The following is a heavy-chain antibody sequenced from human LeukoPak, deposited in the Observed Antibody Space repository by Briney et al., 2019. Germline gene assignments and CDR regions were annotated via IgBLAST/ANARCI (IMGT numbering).Heavy chain of an antibody. CDR2: ISSSGSTI. D-gene: IGHD1-1*01. CDR1: GFTFSSYE. J-gene: IGHJ5*02. V-gene: IGHV3-48*03. CDR3: AKRYTVIWFDP. Sequence: GGSLRLSCAASGFTFSSYEMNWVRQAPGKGLEWVSYISSSGSTIYYADSVKGRFTISRDNSKNTLYLQMNSLRAEDTAVYYCAKRYTVIWFDPWGQGTLVTVSS.